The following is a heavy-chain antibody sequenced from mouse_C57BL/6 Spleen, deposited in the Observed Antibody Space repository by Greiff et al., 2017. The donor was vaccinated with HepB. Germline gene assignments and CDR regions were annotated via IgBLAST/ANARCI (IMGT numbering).Heavy chain of an antibody. D-gene: IGHD1-1*01. CDR3: ARGDYYGSSYWYFGV. CDR2: IWTGGGT. CDR1: GFSLTSYA. J-gene: IGHJ1*03. Sequence: VHLVESGPGLVAPSQSLSITCTVSGFSLTSYAISWVRQPPGKGLEWLGVIWTGGGTNYNSALKSRLSISKDNSKSQVFLKMNRLQTDDTARYYCARGDYYGSSYWYFGVWGTGTTVTVSS. V-gene: IGHV2-9-1*01.